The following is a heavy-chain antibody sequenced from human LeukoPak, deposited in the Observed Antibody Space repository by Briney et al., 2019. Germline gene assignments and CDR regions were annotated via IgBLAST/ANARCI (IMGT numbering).Heavy chain of an antibody. D-gene: IGHD6-19*01. CDR3: AKGMYSSDWYLFDC. Sequence: GGSLRLSCVASGSTVSSHAMSWVRQAPGKGLEWVSVVSGGGGTIYYADSVKGRFTISRDNSKNTLYLQMNSLRAEATAVYYCAKGMYSSDWYLFDCWGQGTLITVSS. V-gene: IGHV3-23*01. CDR2: VSGGGGTI. J-gene: IGHJ4*02. CDR1: GSTVSSHA.